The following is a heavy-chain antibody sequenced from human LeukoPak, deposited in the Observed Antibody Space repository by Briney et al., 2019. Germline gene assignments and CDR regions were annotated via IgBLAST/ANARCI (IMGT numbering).Heavy chain of an antibody. CDR3: VRVGQQLILWFDP. Sequence: ASVKVSCKASGYTFTNYGIGWVRQAPGQGLEWMGWINTYNEETDYAQKFQGRVTMTTDPSTNTAHMELRSLRSDDTAMYYCVRVGQQLILWFDPWGQGTLVTVSS. D-gene: IGHD6-13*01. V-gene: IGHV1-18*01. J-gene: IGHJ5*02. CDR1: GYTFTNYG. CDR2: INTYNEET.